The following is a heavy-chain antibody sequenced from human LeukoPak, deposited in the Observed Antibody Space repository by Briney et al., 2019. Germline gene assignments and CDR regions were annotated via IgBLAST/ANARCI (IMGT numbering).Heavy chain of an antibody. CDR2: ISSSGSTI. CDR1: GFTFSDYY. J-gene: IGHJ5*02. D-gene: IGHD1-7*01. Sequence: GGSLRLSCAASGFTFSDYYMSWIRQAPGKGLEWVSYISSSGSTIYYADSVKGRFTISRDNAKNSLYLQMNSLRAEDTAVYYCAKARVNWNYVADPWGQGTLVTVSS. V-gene: IGHV3-11*01. CDR3: AKARVNWNYVADP.